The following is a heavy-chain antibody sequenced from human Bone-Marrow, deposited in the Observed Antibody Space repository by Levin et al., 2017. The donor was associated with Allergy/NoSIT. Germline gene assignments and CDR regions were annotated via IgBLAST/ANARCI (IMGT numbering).Heavy chain of an antibody. J-gene: IGHJ6*02. D-gene: IGHD3/OR15-3a*01. V-gene: IGHV3-23*01. CDR3: AKTDWISEDHFYYYGMDV. Sequence: GGSLRLSCAASGFTFSSYAMTWVRQAPGKGLEWVSHISAAGGNTYYADSVQGRFTVSRDSSKNTLYLQMNSLRADDTAVYYCAKTDWISEDHFYYYGMDVWGQGTTVTVSS. CDR2: ISAAGGNT. CDR1: GFTFSSYA.